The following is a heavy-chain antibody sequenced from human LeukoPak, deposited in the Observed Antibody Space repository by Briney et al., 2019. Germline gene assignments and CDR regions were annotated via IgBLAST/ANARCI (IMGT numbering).Heavy chain of an antibody. D-gene: IGHD2-8*01. Sequence: ASVKVSCKASGYTFTNYYIHWVRQAPGQGLEWMGVINPSGSSTSYAQKFQGRVTMTRDTSTSTVYMELSSLRSEDTAVYYCAGGTTNTKGAFDMWGQGTMVTVSS. CDR2: INPSGSST. CDR3: AGGTTNTKGAFDM. V-gene: IGHV1-46*01. J-gene: IGHJ3*02. CDR1: GYTFTNYY.